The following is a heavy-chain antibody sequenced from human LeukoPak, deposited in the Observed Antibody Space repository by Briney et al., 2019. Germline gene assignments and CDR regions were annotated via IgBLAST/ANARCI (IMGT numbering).Heavy chain of an antibody. J-gene: IGHJ4*02. CDR1: GGSISSYY. CDR2: IYYSGST. D-gene: IGHD6-19*01. Sequence: PSETLSLTCTVFGGSISSYYWSWIRQPPGKGLEWIGYIYYSGSTNYNPSLKSRVTISVDTSRNQFSLKLSSVTAADTAVYYCASTVAGTFFDYWGQGTLVTVSS. V-gene: IGHV4-59*01. CDR3: ASTVAGTFFDY.